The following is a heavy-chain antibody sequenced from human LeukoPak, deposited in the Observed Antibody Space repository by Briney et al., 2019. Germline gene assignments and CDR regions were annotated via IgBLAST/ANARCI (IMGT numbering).Heavy chain of an antibody. J-gene: IGHJ4*02. Sequence: ASVKVSCKASGGTFSSYAISWVRQAPGQGLEWMGGIIPIFGKANYAQKFQGRVTITADESTRTACMELGRLRSEDTAVYYRARDPLIVGATHFDYWGQGTLVTVSS. D-gene: IGHD1-26*01. CDR3: ARDPLIVGATHFDY. V-gene: IGHV1-69*13. CDR2: IIPIFGKA. CDR1: GGTFSSYA.